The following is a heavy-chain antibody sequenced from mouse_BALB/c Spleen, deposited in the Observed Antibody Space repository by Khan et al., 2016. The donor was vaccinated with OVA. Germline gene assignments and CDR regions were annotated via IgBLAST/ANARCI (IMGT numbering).Heavy chain of an antibody. V-gene: IGHV9-4*02. CDR2: INTHSGVP. Sequence: QIQLVQSGPELKKPGETVRISCKASGYTFTTAGIQWVQQMPGKGLKWIGWINTHSGVPKYEEDFKGRFAFSLEISVNTAYLQIPNLKNEDTATYFCAKGGATYYGSDEGAMEYWGQGTSVTGSS. CDR1: GYTFTTAG. CDR3: AKGGATYYGSDEGAMEY. D-gene: IGHD2-10*01. J-gene: IGHJ4*01.